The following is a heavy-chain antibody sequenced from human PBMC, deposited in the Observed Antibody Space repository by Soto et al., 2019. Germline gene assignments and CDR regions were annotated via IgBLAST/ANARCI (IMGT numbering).Heavy chain of an antibody. CDR2: ISGSGGST. CDR1: GFTFSSYA. Sequence: GGSLRLSCAASGFTFSSYAMSWVRQAPGKGLEWVSAISGSGGSTYYADSVKGRFTISRDNSKNTLYLQMNSLRAEDTAVYYCANVNRRFLPSSAFDIWGQGPXVTVAS. D-gene: IGHD3-3*01. J-gene: IGHJ3*02. CDR3: ANVNRRFLPSSAFDI. V-gene: IGHV3-23*01.